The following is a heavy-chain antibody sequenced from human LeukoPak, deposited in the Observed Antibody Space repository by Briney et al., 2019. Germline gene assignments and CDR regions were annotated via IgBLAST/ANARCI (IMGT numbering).Heavy chain of an antibody. CDR1: GYTFTSYY. CDR3: ARDPPYCSGGSCYPTNNFDY. Sequence: GESLKISCKGSGYTFTSYYMHWVRQAPGQGLEWMGIVNPSGGSTSYAQKFQGRVTMTRDTSTSTVYMELSSLRSEDTAVYYCARDPPYCSGGSCYPTNNFDYWGQGTLVTVSS. V-gene: IGHV1-46*01. D-gene: IGHD2-15*01. J-gene: IGHJ4*02. CDR2: VNPSGGST.